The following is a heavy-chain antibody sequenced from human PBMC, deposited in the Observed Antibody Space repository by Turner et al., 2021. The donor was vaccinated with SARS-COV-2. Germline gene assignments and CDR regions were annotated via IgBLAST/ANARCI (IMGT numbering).Heavy chain of an antibody. CDR1: GGSISSYY. V-gene: IGHV4-59*01. Sequence: QVQLQESGPGLVKPSETLSLTCTVSGGSISSYYWSWIRQPPGKGLVCIGYSYYSGSTNYNPSLKSRVSISVDTSKNQFSLKLTSVTAADTAVYYCARGRGGGGSSNNWFDPWGQGTLVIVSS. D-gene: IGHD2-15*01. CDR3: ARGRGGGGSSNNWFDP. CDR2: SYYSGST. J-gene: IGHJ5*02.